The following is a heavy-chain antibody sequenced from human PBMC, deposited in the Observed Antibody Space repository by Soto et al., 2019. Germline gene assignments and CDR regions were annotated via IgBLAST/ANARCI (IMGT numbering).Heavy chain of an antibody. CDR1: GGSISSGGYY. D-gene: IGHD6-6*01. CDR2: IYYSGST. J-gene: IGHJ6*02. Sequence: PSETLSLTCTVSGGSISSGGYYWSWIRQHPGKGLEWIGYIYYSGSTYYNPSLKSRVTISVDTSKNQFSLKLSSVTAADTAVYYCARDSSLGYGMDVWGQGTTVTVSS. CDR3: ARDSSLGYGMDV. V-gene: IGHV4-31*03.